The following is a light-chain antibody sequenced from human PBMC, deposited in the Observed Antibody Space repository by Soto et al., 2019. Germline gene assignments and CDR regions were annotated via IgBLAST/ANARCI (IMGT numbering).Light chain of an antibody. Sequence: DIQMTQSPSSLSASVGDRVTITCRASQSISSYLNWYQQKPGKAPKLLIYAASSLQSGVPSRFSGSGSGTDFTLTISSLQPEDFATYYCQQSYSTPWTFXQGTKVDI. CDR2: AAS. CDR1: QSISSY. CDR3: QQSYSTPWT. J-gene: IGKJ1*01. V-gene: IGKV1-39*01.